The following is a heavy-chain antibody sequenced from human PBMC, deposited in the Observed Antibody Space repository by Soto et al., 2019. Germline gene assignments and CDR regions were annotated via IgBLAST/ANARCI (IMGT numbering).Heavy chain of an antibody. J-gene: IGHJ6*02. CDR2: MNPNSGNT. Sequence: QVQLVQSGAEVEKRGASVKVSCKASGYTFTSYDINWVRQATGQGLEWMGWMNPNSGNTGYAQKFQGRVTMTRNTSISTAYMELSSLRSEDTAVYYCARNGPTMVRGVIITLFSGMDVWGQGTTVTVSS. V-gene: IGHV1-8*01. D-gene: IGHD3-10*01. CDR3: ARNGPTMVRGVIITLFSGMDV. CDR1: GYTFTSYD.